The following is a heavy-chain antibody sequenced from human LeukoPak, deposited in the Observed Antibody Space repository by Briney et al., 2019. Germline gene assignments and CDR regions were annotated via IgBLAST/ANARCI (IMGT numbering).Heavy chain of an antibody. Sequence: GASVKVSCKASGYTFTSYGISWVRQAPGQGLEWMGCISAYNGNTNYAQKLQGRVTMTTDTSTSTAYMELRSLRSDDTAVYYCARSRDTLTGYYLGYFDYWGQGTLVTVSS. D-gene: IGHD3-9*01. CDR3: ARSRDTLTGYYLGYFDY. J-gene: IGHJ4*02. CDR2: ISAYNGNT. V-gene: IGHV1-18*01. CDR1: GYTFTSYG.